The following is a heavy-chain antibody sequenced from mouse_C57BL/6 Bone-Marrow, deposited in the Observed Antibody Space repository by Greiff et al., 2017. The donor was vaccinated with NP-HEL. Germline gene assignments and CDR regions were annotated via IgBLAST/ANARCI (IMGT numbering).Heavy chain of an antibody. CDR2: ISDGGSYT. J-gene: IGHJ2*01. CDR3: AVTTVWGYFDY. Sequence: VQLKESGGGLVKPGGSLKLSCAASGFTFSSYAMSWVRQTPEKRLEWVATISDGGSYTYYPDNLKGRFTISRDNAKNNLYLQMSNLKSEDTDMYYCAVTTVWGYFDYWGQGTTLTVSS. V-gene: IGHV5-4*01. D-gene: IGHD1-1*01. CDR1: GFTFSSYA.